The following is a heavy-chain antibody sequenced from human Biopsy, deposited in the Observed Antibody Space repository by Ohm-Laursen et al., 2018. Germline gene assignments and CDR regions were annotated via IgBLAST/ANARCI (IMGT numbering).Heavy chain of an antibody. CDR2: IYSTGRSS. D-gene: IGHD6-19*01. CDR1: GGSVDDYF. Sequence: PSQTLSLTCSVSGGSVDDYFWNWIRQPAGKGLEWIGRIYSTGRSSAYHPSFQGRVTMSLDTSNKQFSLKLTSVTAADTAVYYCARTPGVAVAGRFFDLWGRGTLVTVSS. J-gene: IGHJ2*01. CDR3: ARTPGVAVAGRFFDL. V-gene: IGHV4-4*07.